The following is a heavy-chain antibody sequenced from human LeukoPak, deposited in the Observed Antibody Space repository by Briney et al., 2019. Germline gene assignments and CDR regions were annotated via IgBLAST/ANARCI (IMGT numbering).Heavy chain of an antibody. D-gene: IGHD2-8*01. V-gene: IGHV3-7*03. CDR2: IKEDGTDK. J-gene: IGHJ4*02. Sequence: GGSLRLSCAASGFSFSNFWMTWIRQAPEKGLQWVANIKEDGTDKNYADSVKGRFTISRDNSKNTLYLQMNSLRAEDTAVYYCAKGQDIVLMVYAFDYWGQGTLVTVSS. CDR3: AKGQDIVLMVYAFDY. CDR1: GFSFSNFW.